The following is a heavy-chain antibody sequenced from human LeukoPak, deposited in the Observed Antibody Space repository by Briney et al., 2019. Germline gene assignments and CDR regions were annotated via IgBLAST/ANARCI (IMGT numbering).Heavy chain of an antibody. V-gene: IGHV4-39*01. CDR2: IYYSGST. CDR3: ARGAVAGTGTFDY. CDR1: GGSISSSSYY. D-gene: IGHD6-19*01. Sequence: PSETLSLTRTVSGGSISSSSYYWGWIRQPPGKGLEWIGSIYYSGSTYYNPSLKSRVTISVDTSKNQFSLKLSSVTAADTAVYYCARGAVAGTGTFDYWGQGTLVTVSS. J-gene: IGHJ4*02.